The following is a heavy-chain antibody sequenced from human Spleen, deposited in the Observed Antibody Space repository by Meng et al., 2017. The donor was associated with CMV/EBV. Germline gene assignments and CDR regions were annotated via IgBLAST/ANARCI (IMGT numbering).Heavy chain of an antibody. Sequence: GSLRLSCGIYGGSFSDYYWSWIRQPPGKGLEWIGEINHSGTTNYNPSLKSRVTISVDTSKDQFSLKLTSVTAADTAVYYCARAHIINDFWSGQVSNYFDNWGQGTLVTVSS. CDR3: ARAHIINDFWSGQVSNYFDN. CDR2: INHSGTT. J-gene: IGHJ4*02. V-gene: IGHV4-34*01. CDR1: GGSFSDYY. D-gene: IGHD3-3*01.